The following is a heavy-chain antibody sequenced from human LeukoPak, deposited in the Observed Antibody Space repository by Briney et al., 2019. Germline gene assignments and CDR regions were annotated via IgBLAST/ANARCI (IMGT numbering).Heavy chain of an antibody. J-gene: IGHJ4*02. CDR2: IGAGGTFT. Sequence: GGSLRLSCTASGFTFSSYAMNWARQAPRKGLEWVSGIGAGGTFTYYADSVKGRFTIFRDNSRNTLYLQMNSLRAEDTAVYYCAKDLGRYRNNYFDYWGQGTLVTVSS. CDR3: AKDLGRYRNNYFDY. D-gene: IGHD1-26*01. CDR1: GFTFSSYA. V-gene: IGHV3-23*01.